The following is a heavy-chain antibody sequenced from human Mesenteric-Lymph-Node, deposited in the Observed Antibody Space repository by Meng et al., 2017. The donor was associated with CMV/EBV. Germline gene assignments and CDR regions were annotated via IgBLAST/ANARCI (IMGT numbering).Heavy chain of an antibody. CDR1: GFTFSSYA. V-gene: IGHV3-30-3*01. Sequence: GESLKISCAASGFTFSSYAMHWVRQAPGKGLEWVAVISYDGSNKYYADSVKGRFTISRDNSKNTLYLQMNSLRAEDTAVYYCARDEAIFGVVTWSMDVWGQGTTVTVSS. CDR2: ISYDGSNK. CDR3: ARDEAIFGVVTWSMDV. J-gene: IGHJ6*02. D-gene: IGHD3-3*01.